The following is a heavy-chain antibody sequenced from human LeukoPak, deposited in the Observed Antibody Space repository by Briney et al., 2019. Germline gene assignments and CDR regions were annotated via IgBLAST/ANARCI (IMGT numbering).Heavy chain of an antibody. CDR2: IYTSGST. CDR1: GGSISSYY. J-gene: IGHJ3*02. V-gene: IGHV4-4*07. CDR3: ASLHGSGNRVAFDI. Sequence: PSETLSLTCTVSGGSISSYYWSWIRQPAGKGLEWIGRIYTSGSTNYNPSLKSRVTMSVDTSKNQFSLKLSSVTAADAAVYYCASLHGSGNRVAFDIWGQGTMVTVSS. D-gene: IGHD1-14*01.